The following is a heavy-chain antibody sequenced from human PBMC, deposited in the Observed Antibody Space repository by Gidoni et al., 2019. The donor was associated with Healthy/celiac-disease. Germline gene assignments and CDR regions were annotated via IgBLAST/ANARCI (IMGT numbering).Heavy chain of an antibody. V-gene: IGHV3-7*05. Sequence: EVQLVESGGGLVQPGGSLRLSCAASGFTFSSYWMSWVRQAPGKGLEWVANIKQDGSEKYYVDSVKGRFTISRDNAKNSLYLQMNSLRAEDTAVYYCAREGYSSSWYVGDYYYYYYMDVWGKGTTVTVSS. CDR2: IKQDGSEK. D-gene: IGHD6-13*01. CDR1: GFTFSSYW. J-gene: IGHJ6*03. CDR3: AREGYSSSWYVGDYYYYYYMDV.